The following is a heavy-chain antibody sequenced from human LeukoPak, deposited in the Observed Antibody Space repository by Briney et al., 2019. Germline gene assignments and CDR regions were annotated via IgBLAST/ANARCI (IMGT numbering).Heavy chain of an antibody. CDR3: ARDGSDCSSTSCLMAGWFDP. D-gene: IGHD2-2*01. CDR2: INPNSGDT. V-gene: IGHV1-2*02. Sequence: ASVKVSCKASGYTFTGYYIHWVRQAPGQGLAWMGWINPNSGDTNYAQNFQGRVTMTRDTSISTAYMEVSRLTSDDTAVYYCARDGSDCSSTSCLMAGWFDPWGQGTLVTVSS. J-gene: IGHJ5*02. CDR1: GYTFTGYY.